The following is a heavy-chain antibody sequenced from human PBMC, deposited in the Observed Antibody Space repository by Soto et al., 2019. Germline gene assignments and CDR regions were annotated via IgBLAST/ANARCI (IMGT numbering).Heavy chain of an antibody. D-gene: IGHD6-6*01. J-gene: IGHJ4*02. CDR1: GASISPYY. CDR3: VRDAYSSSHFDY. CDR2: ISYSGNT. Sequence: SETLSLTCTVSGASISPYYWSWIRQPPGKRLEWIGFISYSGNTNYNPSLESRVTISVDTSKNQFSLRLSSVTAADTALYYCVRDAYSSSHFDYWGQGTLVTVSS. V-gene: IGHV4-59*01.